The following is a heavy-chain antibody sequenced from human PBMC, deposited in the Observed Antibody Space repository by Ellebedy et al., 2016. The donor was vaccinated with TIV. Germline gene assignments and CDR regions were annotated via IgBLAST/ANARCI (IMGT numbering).Heavy chain of an antibody. Sequence: GESLKISXAASGFPFSDYYMHWVRQDPGKGLVSLSCIRGDGSAPDYADSVRGRFTISRDNVKNTLYLQMDSLRAEDTAIYYCARGTSAWRGVDYWGQGILVTVSS. D-gene: IGHD2-2*01. V-gene: IGHV3-74*01. CDR3: ARGTSAWRGVDY. CDR2: IRGDGSAP. CDR1: GFPFSDYY. J-gene: IGHJ4*02.